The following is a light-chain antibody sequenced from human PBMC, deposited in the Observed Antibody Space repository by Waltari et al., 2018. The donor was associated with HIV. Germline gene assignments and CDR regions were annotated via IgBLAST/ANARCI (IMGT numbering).Light chain of an antibody. CDR3: SSYTSSSTLVV. Sequence: QSALTQPASVSGSPGQSITISCTGTTSDVGGYNYVSWYQQHPGKAPNLMIYDVSNRPSGVSNGCAGAKSGNTASLTISGLQAEDEADYYCSSYTSSSTLVVFGGGTKLTVL. CDR1: TSDVGGYNY. V-gene: IGLV2-14*03. J-gene: IGLJ2*01. CDR2: DVS.